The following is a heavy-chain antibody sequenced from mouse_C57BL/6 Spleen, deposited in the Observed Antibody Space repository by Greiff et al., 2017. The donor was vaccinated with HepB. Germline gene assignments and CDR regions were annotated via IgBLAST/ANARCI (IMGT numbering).Heavy chain of an antibody. V-gene: IGHV5-17*01. CDR2: ISSGSSTI. J-gene: IGHJ3*01. CDR1: GFTFSDYG. Sequence: EVMLVESGGGLVKPGGSLKLSCAASGFTFSDYGMHWVRQAPEKGLEWVAYISSGSSTIYYADTVKGRFTISRDNAKNTLILQMTSLRSEDTAMYYCASPYYGSSPFAYWGQGTLVTVSA. CDR3: ASPYYGSSPFAY. D-gene: IGHD1-1*01.